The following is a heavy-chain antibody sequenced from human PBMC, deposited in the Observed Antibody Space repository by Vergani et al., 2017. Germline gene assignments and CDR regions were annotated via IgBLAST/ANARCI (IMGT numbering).Heavy chain of an antibody. CDR1: GFTFSSYA. CDR2: ISGSGGST. Sequence: EVQLLESGGGLVQPGGSLRLSCAASGFTFSSYAMSWVRQAPGKGLEWVSAISGSGGSTYYADSVKGRFTISRDNSKNTLYLQMNSLRAEDTAVYYCAKELRSAAAGTGRFYYWGQGTLVTVSS. D-gene: IGHD6-13*01. J-gene: IGHJ4*02. V-gene: IGHV3-23*01. CDR3: AKELRSAAAGTGRFYY.